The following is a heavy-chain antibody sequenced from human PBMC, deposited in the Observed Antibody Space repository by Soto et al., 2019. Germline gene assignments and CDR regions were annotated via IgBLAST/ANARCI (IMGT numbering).Heavy chain of an antibody. CDR1: GGSFSGYY. CDR2: INHSGST. J-gene: IGHJ4*02. CDR3: ARGKAYCGGDCYSSLASLEN. Sequence: SETLSLTCAVYGGSFSGYYWSWIRQPPGKGLEWIGEINHSGSTNYNPSLKSRVTISVDTSKNQFSLKLSSVTAADTAVYYCARGKAYCGGDCYSSLASLENWGQGTL. V-gene: IGHV4-34*01. D-gene: IGHD2-21*02.